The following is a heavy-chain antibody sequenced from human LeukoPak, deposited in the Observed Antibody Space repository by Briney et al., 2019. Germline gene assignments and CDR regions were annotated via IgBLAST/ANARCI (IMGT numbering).Heavy chain of an antibody. J-gene: IGHJ6*02. D-gene: IGHD2-15*01. CDR3: ARGPFCSGGSCYSGHYYGMDV. Sequence: GGSLRLSCAASGFTFSTYNISWVRQAPGKGLEWVSHISSSGSTTYYADSVKGRFTISRDNAKNSLYLQMNSLRDEDSAVYYCARGPFCSGGSCYSGHYYGMDVWGQGTTVAVSS. CDR1: GFTFSTYN. CDR2: ISSSGSTT. V-gene: IGHV3-48*02.